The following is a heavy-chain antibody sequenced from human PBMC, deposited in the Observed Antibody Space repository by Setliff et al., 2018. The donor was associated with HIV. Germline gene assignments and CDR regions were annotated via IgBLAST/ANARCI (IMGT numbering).Heavy chain of an antibody. CDR2: ITHSGRT. J-gene: IGHJ4*02. Sequence: KASETLSLTCAVYDGSFSGYYWIWIRQPPGKWLEWIGEITHSGRTNYNPSLKSRVTISVDTSKNQFSLKLSSVTAADTAVYYCARDDYLDSSGYEGASYWGRGTLVTVSS. V-gene: IGHV4-34*01. CDR1: DGSFSGYY. CDR3: ARDDYLDSSGYEGASY. D-gene: IGHD3-22*01.